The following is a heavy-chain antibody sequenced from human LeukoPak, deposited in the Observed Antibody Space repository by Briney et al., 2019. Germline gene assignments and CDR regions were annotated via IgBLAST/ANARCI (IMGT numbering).Heavy chain of an antibody. Sequence: PGGSLRLSCAASGFTFSSYAMSWVRQAPGKGLEWVSAISGSGGSTYYADSVKGRFTISRDNAKNSLYLQMSSLRAEDTAVYYCASFPPLTGDFDYWGQGTLVTVSS. D-gene: IGHD7-27*01. CDR3: ASFPPLTGDFDY. J-gene: IGHJ4*02. CDR1: GFTFSSYA. CDR2: ISGSGGST. V-gene: IGHV3-23*01.